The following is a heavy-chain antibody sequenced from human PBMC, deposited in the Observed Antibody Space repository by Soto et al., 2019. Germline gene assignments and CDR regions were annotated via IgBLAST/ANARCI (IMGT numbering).Heavy chain of an antibody. CDR2: IRSRGSTI. V-gene: IGHV3-11*01. CDR3: ARVGPPLDY. CDR1: GFTFSDYY. Sequence: LSLSCAASGFTFSDYYMRWIRQAPGKGLEWVSNIRSRGSTIYYADSVKGRFTIPRDNAKNSLYLQMNSLRAEDTAVYYCARVGPPLDYWGQGTLVTVSS. J-gene: IGHJ4*02.